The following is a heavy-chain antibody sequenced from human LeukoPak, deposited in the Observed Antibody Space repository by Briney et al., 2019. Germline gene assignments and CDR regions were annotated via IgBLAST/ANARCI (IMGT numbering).Heavy chain of an antibody. CDR3: ATYVWGNLTFDY. CDR1: GYTFTGYY. CDR2: INPNSGGT. V-gene: IGHV1-2*02. J-gene: IGHJ4*02. Sequence: ASVKVSCKASGYTFTGYYIHWVRQAPGQGLEWMGWINPNSGGTNYAQKFQGRVTMTSDTSISTAYMGLSRLRSDDTAVYYCATYVWGNLTFDYWGQGTLVTVSS. D-gene: IGHD3-16*01.